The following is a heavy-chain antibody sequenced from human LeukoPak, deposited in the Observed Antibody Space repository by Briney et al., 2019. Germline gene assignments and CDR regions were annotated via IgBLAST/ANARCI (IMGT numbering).Heavy chain of an antibody. D-gene: IGHD2-2*01. CDR3: AKEQRVSYIGYCSSTSCSFFDY. J-gene: IGHJ4*02. Sequence: GGSLRLSCAASGITFSGSGMSWVRQAPGKGLEWVSTISGSGSNTHYADSVKGRFTISRDNSKNTLYLQMNSLRAEDTAVYYCAKEQRVSYIGYCSSTSCSFFDYWGQGTLVTVSS. V-gene: IGHV3-23*01. CDR2: ISGSGSNT. CDR1: GITFSGSG.